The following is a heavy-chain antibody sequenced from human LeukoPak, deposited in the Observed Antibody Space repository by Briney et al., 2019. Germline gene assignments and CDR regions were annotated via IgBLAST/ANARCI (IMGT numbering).Heavy chain of an antibody. CDR3: ARGLSSIAARSYYYYYYMDV. J-gene: IGHJ6*03. Sequence: RPSQTLSLTCTVSGGSISSYYWSWIRQPAGKGLEWIGRIYTSGSTNYNPSLKSRVTMSVDTSKNQFSLKLSSVTAADTAVYYCARGLSSIAARSYYYYYYMDVWGKGTTVTVSS. CDR2: IYTSGST. D-gene: IGHD6-6*01. CDR1: GGSISSYY. V-gene: IGHV4-4*07.